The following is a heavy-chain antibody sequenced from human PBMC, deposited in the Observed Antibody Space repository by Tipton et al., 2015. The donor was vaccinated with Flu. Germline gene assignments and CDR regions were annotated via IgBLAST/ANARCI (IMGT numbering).Heavy chain of an antibody. CDR2: IYYSGST. J-gene: IGHJ4*02. CDR1: GGSISSYY. V-gene: IGHV4-59*01. CDR3: ARAPDSIVGATVFDY. Sequence: GLVKPSETLSLTCTVPGGSISSYYWSWIRQPPGKGLEWIGYIYYSGSTNYNPSLKSRVTISVDTSKNQFSLKLSSVTAADTAVYYCARAPDSIVGATVFDYWGQGTLVTVSS. D-gene: IGHD1-26*01.